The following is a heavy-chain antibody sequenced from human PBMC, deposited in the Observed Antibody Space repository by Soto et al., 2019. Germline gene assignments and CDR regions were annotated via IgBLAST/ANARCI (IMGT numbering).Heavy chain of an antibody. CDR2: IKRKIDGEAT. CDR1: GFIYSGAW. D-gene: IGHD1-20*01. CDR3: AVNWNYYYYYYMDV. V-gene: IGHV3-15*07. Sequence: GLPTTLSCAAAGFIYSGAWRNWIRKAPGKGLEWVGRIKRKIDGEATDYAAPVKGRFTVSRDDSKSALYLHMNSLKGDDTAVYYCAVNWNYYYYYYMDVWGKGTTVTVPS. J-gene: IGHJ6*03.